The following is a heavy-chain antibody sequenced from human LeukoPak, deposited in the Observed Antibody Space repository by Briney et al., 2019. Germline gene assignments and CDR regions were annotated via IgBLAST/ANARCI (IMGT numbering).Heavy chain of an antibody. J-gene: IGHJ6*03. Sequence: PGGSLRLSCVASGFTLSSYEMTWVPQAPGKGLERVSYISSRGSIIYYADCVKRRFTITRDNAKNSMYLQMNSMRAEDTAVYYCAKGSGYEAQYYYYYMDVWGKGTTVTISS. CDR1: GFTLSSYE. V-gene: IGHV3-48*03. CDR3: AKGSGYEAQYYYYYMDV. D-gene: IGHD5-12*01. CDR2: ISSRGSII.